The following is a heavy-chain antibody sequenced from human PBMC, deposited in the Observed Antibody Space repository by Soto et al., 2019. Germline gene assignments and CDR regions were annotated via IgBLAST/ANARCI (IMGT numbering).Heavy chain of an antibody. CDR1: GYTFTSYD. CDR2: INPNSVGT. J-gene: IGHJ3*02. D-gene: IGHD6-13*01. CDR3: ARGGSVIAAAGTGAFDI. V-gene: IGHV1-2*04. Sequence: ASVKVSCKASGYTFTSYDINWVRQAPGQGLEWMVWINPNSVGTNYAHKFQGWVTIIRDTSISTAYMELSRLRSDDTAVYYCARGGSVIAAAGTGAFDIWGQGTMVTVSS.